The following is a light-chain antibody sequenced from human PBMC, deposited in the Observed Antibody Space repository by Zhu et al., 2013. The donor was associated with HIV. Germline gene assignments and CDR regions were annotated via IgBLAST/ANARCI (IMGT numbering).Light chain of an antibody. CDR1: QDIDSY. J-gene: IGKJ3*01. Sequence: DIQLTQSPSFLSASVGDRVTITCRASQDIDSYVAWYQQKPGKAPKLLIYAASTLQSGVPSRFSGSGSGTEFTLTISSMQPEDFATYYCQELNSAFLTFGPGTKVDIK. CDR2: AAS. CDR3: QELNSAFLT. V-gene: IGKV1-9*01.